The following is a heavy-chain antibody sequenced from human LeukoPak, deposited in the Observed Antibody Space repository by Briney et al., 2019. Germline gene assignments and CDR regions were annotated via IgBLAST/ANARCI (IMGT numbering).Heavy chain of an antibody. Sequence: ASVKVSCKASGHTFTGYYMHWVRQAPGQGLEWMGWINPNSGGTNYAQKFQGRVTMTRDTSISTAYMELSRLRSDDTAVYYCARGYYDILTGYLARAFDIWGQGTMVTVSS. V-gene: IGHV1-2*02. CDR2: INPNSGGT. CDR3: ARGYYDILTGYLARAFDI. J-gene: IGHJ3*02. D-gene: IGHD3-9*01. CDR1: GHTFTGYY.